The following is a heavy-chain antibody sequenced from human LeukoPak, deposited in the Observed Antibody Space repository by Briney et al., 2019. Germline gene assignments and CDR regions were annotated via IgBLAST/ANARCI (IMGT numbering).Heavy chain of an antibody. J-gene: IGHJ6*02. CDR2: INSDGSST. D-gene: IGHD2-15*01. CDR1: GFTFSSYG. V-gene: IGHV3-74*01. Sequence: GGSLRLSCATSGFTFSSYGMHWVRQAPGKGLVWVSRINSDGSSTSYADSVKGRFTNSRDNAKNTLYLQMNSLRAEDTAVYYCARDQYCSGGSCYPYYYGMDVWGQGTTVTVSS. CDR3: ARDQYCSGGSCYPYYYGMDV.